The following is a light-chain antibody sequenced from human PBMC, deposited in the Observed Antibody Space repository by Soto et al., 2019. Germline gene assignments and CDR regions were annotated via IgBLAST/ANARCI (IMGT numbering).Light chain of an antibody. CDR2: DVT. Sequence: QSALTQPASVSGSPGQSITISCTGTSSDIGDYDYVSWYQQHPGNAPKLILYDVTNRPSGVSNRFSGSKSGNTASLTISGLQAEDEADYYCSSYTSSSTLEVFGGGTQLTVL. V-gene: IGLV2-14*03. CDR1: SSDIGDYDY. J-gene: IGLJ3*02. CDR3: SSYTSSSTLEV.